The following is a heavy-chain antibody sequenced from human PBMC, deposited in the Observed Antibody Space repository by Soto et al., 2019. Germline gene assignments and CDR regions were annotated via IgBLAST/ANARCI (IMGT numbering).Heavy chain of an antibody. V-gene: IGHV3-30*18. D-gene: IGHD3-10*01. Sequence: QVPLVESGGGVVQPGRSLRLACAASGFIFSGYGMHWVRQAPGKGLEWVAVISHDGSSKFYAYSVKGRFTISRDNSMNTLYLEMSSLRPDDTAVYYCAKERVVRGVTDYWGQGTLVTVSS. J-gene: IGHJ4*02. CDR3: AKERVVRGVTDY. CDR2: ISHDGSSK. CDR1: GFIFSGYG.